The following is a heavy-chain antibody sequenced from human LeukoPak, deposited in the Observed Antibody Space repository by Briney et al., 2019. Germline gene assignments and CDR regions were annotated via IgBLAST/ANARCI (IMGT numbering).Heavy chain of an antibody. Sequence: GGSLRLSCAASGFTFSSNWMSWVRQAPGKRLEWVANIDQGGSGKYYVDSVKGRFTISRDNAKNSLYLQMNSLRAEDTAVYYCARVVAAITNWFDPWGQGTLVTVSS. CDR2: IDQGGSGK. D-gene: IGHD2-21*02. V-gene: IGHV3-7*03. J-gene: IGHJ5*02. CDR3: ARVVAAITNWFDP. CDR1: GFTFSSNW.